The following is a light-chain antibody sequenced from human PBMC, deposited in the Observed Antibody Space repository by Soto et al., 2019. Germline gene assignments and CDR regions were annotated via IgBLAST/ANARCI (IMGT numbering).Light chain of an antibody. CDR3: SSYTIGSTYV. V-gene: IGLV2-14*01. Sequence: QSMLSLPSSVGGFPGRSFNISCTGTISDVGTYDDVSWYRQHPGKAPRLLIYEVTNRPSGVSNRFSGSKYGDTASLTICGLQAEDEGDYYCSSYTIGSTYVFGSGTRVTV. J-gene: IGLJ1*01. CDR2: EVT. CDR1: ISDVGTYDD.